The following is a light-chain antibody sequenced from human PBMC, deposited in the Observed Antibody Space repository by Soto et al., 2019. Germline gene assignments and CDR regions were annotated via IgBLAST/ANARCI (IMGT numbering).Light chain of an antibody. CDR2: GAS. V-gene: IGKV3-20*01. CDR1: QSVSSNY. J-gene: IGKJ4*01. Sequence: EIVLTQSPGTLSLSPGERATLSCRASQSVSSNYLSWYQQKPGQAPRLLIYGASSRAAGIPDRFSGSGSGTDFTLTIIRLEPEDFAVYYCQQYATSPSRLTFGGGTKVEIK. CDR3: QQYATSPSRLT.